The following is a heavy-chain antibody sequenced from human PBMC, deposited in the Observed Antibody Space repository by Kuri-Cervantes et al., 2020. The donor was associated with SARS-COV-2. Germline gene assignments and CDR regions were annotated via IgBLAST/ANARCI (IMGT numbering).Heavy chain of an antibody. CDR3: ARSFTVRGAYFDY. Sequence: SCTVSGGSISGGDYYWSWIRQPPGKGLEWIGYIYYSGSTYYNPSLKSRVTISVDTSKNQFSLKLSSVTAADTAVYYCARSFTVRGAYFDYWGQGTLVTVSS. D-gene: IGHD3-10*01. V-gene: IGHV4-30-4*08. J-gene: IGHJ4*02. CDR1: GGSISGGDYY. CDR2: IYYSGST.